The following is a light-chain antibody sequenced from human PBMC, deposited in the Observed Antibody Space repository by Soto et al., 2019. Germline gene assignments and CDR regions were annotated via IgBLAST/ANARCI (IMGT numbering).Light chain of an antibody. CDR1: QSISTNS. CDR3: QQYVTSPLT. V-gene: IGKV3-20*01. CDR2: GAT. Sequence: IVLTQSPGTLSSSPGERVTLSCRASQSISTNSLAWYQQKPGQAPRLLIYGATRRASGIPVRFSGSGSGTDFTLTISRLEPEDFAMYYCQQYVTSPLTFGGGTEVDI. J-gene: IGKJ4*01.